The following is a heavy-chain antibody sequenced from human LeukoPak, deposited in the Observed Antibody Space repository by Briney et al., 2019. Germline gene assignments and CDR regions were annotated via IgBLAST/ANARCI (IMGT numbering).Heavy chain of an antibody. CDR2: IHYSGNT. Sequence: PSETLSLTCTVSGGSISTYYWSWIRQPPGKGLEWIGYIHYSGNTNYNPSLKSRVTISVDTSKTQFSLQLTSVTAADTAVYYCARGYSSSWYYFDYWGQGTLVTVSS. CDR3: ARGYSSSWYYFDY. D-gene: IGHD6-13*01. V-gene: IGHV4-59*01. J-gene: IGHJ4*02. CDR1: GGSISTYY.